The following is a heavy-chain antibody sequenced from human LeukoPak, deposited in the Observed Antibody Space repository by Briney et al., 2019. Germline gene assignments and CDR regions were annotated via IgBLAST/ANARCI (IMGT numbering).Heavy chain of an antibody. CDR1: GFTFSDYY. V-gene: IGHV4-34*12. D-gene: IGHD6-13*01. CDR2: MFHSGST. CDR3: ARHQWGTAAPRKFDS. Sequence: LRLSCAASGFTFSDYYMSWIRQPPGKGLEWIASMFHSGSTYYNPSLRSRLTISVDTSKNQFSLKVTSVTAADTAVYYCARHQWGTAAPRKFDSWGQGTLVTVSS. J-gene: IGHJ4*02.